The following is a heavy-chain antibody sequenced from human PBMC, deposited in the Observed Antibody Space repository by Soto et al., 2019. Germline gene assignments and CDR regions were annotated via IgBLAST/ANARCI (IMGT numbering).Heavy chain of an antibody. Sequence: GGSLRLSCAASGFTFSSYGMHWVRQAPGKGLEWVAVISYDGSNKYYADSVKGRFTIFRDNSRNTLYLQMNSLRAEDTAVYYCAKVPGYSSSSNWFDPWGQGTLVTVS. J-gene: IGHJ5*02. D-gene: IGHD6-13*01. CDR3: AKVPGYSSSSNWFDP. CDR1: GFTFSSYG. V-gene: IGHV3-30*18. CDR2: ISYDGSNK.